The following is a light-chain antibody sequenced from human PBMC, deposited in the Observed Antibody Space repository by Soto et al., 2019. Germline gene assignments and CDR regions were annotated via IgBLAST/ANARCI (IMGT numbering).Light chain of an antibody. J-gene: IGLJ2*01. CDR3: QSYDSSLSGSV. V-gene: IGLV1-40*01. CDR2: GNS. CDR1: SSNIGAGYD. Sequence: QPVLTQPPSVSGAPGQRVTISCTGSSSNIGAGYDVHWYQQLPGTAPKLLIYGNSNRPSGVPDRFSGSKSDTSASLAIGLQAEDEADYYCQSYDSSLSGSVFGGGTKLTVL.